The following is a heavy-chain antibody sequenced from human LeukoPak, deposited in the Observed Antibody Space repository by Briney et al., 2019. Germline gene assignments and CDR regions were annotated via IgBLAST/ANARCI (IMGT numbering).Heavy chain of an antibody. CDR1: GFTFTNYA. J-gene: IGHJ4*02. Sequence: PGGPLRLSCAASGFTFTNYAMSWVRQAPGKGLEWVSSVSGSGVNTYYPDSVKGRFTISRDNSLNTVYLQMHGLRAEDTATYFCAKAKPATWSFDYWGQGTLVTVSS. CDR3: AKAKPATWSFDY. CDR2: VSGSGVNT. V-gene: IGHV3-23*01.